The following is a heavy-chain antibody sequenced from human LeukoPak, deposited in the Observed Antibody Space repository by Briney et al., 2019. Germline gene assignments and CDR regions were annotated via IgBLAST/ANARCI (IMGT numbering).Heavy chain of an antibody. CDR2: INQDGSQK. CDR3: AQQVGYCSSGSCYFTY. CDR1: GFTFSSHW. D-gene: IGHD2-15*01. Sequence: GGSLRLSCAGSGFTFSSHWIGWVRQAPGKGLEWVAHINQDGSQKYYVDSVEGRFAISRDKSKNTLSLQMNSLRAEDTAVYYCAQQVGYCSSGSCYFTYWGQGTLVTVSS. J-gene: IGHJ1*01. V-gene: IGHV3-7*03.